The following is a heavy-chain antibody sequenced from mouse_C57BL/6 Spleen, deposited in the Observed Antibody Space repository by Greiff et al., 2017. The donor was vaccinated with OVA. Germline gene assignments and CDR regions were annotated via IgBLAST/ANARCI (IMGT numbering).Heavy chain of an antibody. V-gene: IGHV14-1*01. D-gene: IGHD1-1*01. CDR1: GFNIKDYY. Sequence: VQLQQPGAELVRPGASVKLSCTASGFNIKDYYMHWVKQRPEQGLEWIGRIDPEDGDTEYAPKFQGKATMTADTSSNTAYLQLSSLTSEDTAVYYCTTREYYGSSYGYFDVWGTGTTVTVSS. J-gene: IGHJ1*03. CDR3: TTREYYGSSYGYFDV. CDR2: IDPEDGDT.